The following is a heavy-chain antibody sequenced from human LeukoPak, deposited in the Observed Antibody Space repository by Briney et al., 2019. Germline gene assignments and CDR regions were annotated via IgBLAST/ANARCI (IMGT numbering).Heavy chain of an antibody. V-gene: IGHV3-21*01. Sequence: PGGSLRLSCAASGFTFSSYSMNWVRQAPGKGLEWVSSISSSSSYIYYADSVKGRFTVSRDNAKKSLYLQMDSLRAEDTAVYYCARVIPSYYDFWSGYYEDYWGQGTLVTVSS. CDR3: ARVIPSYYDFWSGYYEDY. J-gene: IGHJ4*02. CDR1: GFTFSSYS. CDR2: ISSSSSYI. D-gene: IGHD3-3*01.